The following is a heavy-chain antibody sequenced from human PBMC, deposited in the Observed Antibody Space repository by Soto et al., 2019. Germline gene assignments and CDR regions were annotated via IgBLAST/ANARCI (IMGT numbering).Heavy chain of an antibody. CDR3: AKFGSRCASSTSCYDHNWFAH. J-gene: IGHJ5*02. CDR1: GFTFSSYA. Sequence: LRLSCAASGFTFSSYAMSWVRQAPGKGLEWVSAISGSGGSTYYADSVKGRFTISRDNSKNTLYLQMNSLRAEDTAIYYCAKFGSRCASSTSCYDHNWFAHWDQGTLVTVAS. CDR2: ISGSGGST. V-gene: IGHV3-23*01. D-gene: IGHD2-2*01.